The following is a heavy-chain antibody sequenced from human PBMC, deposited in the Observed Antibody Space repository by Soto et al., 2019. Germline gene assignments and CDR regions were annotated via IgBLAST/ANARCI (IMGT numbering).Heavy chain of an antibody. J-gene: IGHJ5*02. CDR2: IYYSGST. D-gene: IGHD3-3*01. CDR1: GGSVSSGSYY. Sequence: SETLSLTCTVSGGSVSSGSYYWSWIRQPPGKGLEWIGYIYYSGSTNYNPSLKSRVTISVDTSKNQFSLKLSSVTAADTAVYYCARVLAIFGVVIDWFDPWGQGTLITVSS. CDR3: ARVLAIFGVVIDWFDP. V-gene: IGHV4-61*01.